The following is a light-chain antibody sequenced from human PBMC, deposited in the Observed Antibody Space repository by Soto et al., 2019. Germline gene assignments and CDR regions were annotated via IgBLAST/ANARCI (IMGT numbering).Light chain of an antibody. V-gene: IGLV2-14*01. Sequence: QSALTQPASVSGSPGQSITFSCTGTSSDIGGYDFVSWYQQHPGKAPKLMIYEVSNRPSGVSSRFSASKSGNTASLTISGHQAEDEGDYYCISYTSRTTLLFGRGPKLTVL. CDR2: EVS. CDR3: ISYTSRTTLL. J-gene: IGLJ2*01. CDR1: SSDIGGYDF.